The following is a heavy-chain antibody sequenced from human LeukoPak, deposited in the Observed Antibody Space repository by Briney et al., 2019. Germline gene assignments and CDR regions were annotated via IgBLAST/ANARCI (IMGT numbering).Heavy chain of an antibody. Sequence: GGSLRLSCAASGFTVSNNHMTWVRQAPGKGLEWVSLIYSGGSTYYAESVKGRFTISRDNSKNTLYLQMNSLRAEDTAVYYCAKDFRSSSGDVWGKGTTVTVSS. CDR2: IYSGGST. D-gene: IGHD6-6*01. CDR3: AKDFRSSSGDV. CDR1: GFTVSNNH. J-gene: IGHJ6*04. V-gene: IGHV3-66*01.